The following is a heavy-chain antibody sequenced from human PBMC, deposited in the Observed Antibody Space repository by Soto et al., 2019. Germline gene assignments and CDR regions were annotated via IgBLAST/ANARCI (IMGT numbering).Heavy chain of an antibody. V-gene: IGHV1-46*01. D-gene: IGHD3-9*01. CDR3: ARDLRADDILTGYYFGNNWFDP. J-gene: IGHJ5*02. Sequence: ASVKVSCKASGYTFTSYYMHWVRQAPGQGLEWMGIINPSGGSTSYAQKFQGRVTMTRDTSTSTVYMELSSLRSEDTAVYYCARDLRADDILTGYYFGNNWFDPWGQGTLVTVS. CDR2: INPSGGST. CDR1: GYTFTSYY.